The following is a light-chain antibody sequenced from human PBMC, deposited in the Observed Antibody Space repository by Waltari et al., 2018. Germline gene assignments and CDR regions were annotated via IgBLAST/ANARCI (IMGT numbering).Light chain of an antibody. CDR3: QQSYSAFRT. J-gene: IGKJ4*01. Sequence: DIQMTQSPSSLSSSLGDRVTITCRASQNIGHYLKWFQQRPGKAPKLLIFATSGLQSGVPPRFSGSGSGTDFTLTISSLQPEDSATYYCQQSYSAFRTFGGGTKVQIK. CDR2: ATS. V-gene: IGKV1-39*01. CDR1: QNIGHY.